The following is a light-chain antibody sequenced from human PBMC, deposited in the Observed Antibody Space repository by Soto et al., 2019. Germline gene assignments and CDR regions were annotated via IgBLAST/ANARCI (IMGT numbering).Light chain of an antibody. CDR1: SSDVGGYNY. CDR2: DVS. J-gene: IGLJ1*01. V-gene: IGLV2-14*01. CDR3: SSYTSNSAYV. Sequence: QSALTQPASVSGSPGQSIAISCTGSSSDVGGYNYVSWYQQHPGKAPKFMIYDVSYRPSGVSNRFSGSKSGNTASLTISGLQAEDEADYYCSSYTSNSAYVFGTGTKVTVL.